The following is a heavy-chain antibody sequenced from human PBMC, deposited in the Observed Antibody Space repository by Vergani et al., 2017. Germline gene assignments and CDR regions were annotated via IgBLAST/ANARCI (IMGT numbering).Heavy chain of an antibody. CDR1: GITFWKFG. J-gene: IGHJ6*02. CDR2: ISWNSGAV. CDR3: AKGVYCSSTSCYEGRGYYYGMGV. Sequence: EVQLVESGGGLVKPGGSLRLSCEASGITFWKFGMHWVRQGPGKGLEWVSGISWNSGAVDYADSVRGRFTISRDNAKNSLFLEMNSLRADDTAVYYCAKGVYCSSTSCYEGRGYYYGMGVWGQGTTVTFSS. V-gene: IGHV3-9*01. D-gene: IGHD2-2*01.